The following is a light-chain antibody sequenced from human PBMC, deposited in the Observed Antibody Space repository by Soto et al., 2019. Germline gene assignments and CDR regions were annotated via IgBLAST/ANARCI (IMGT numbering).Light chain of an antibody. J-gene: IGLJ3*02. V-gene: IGLV1-40*01. CDR2: GNN. CDR1: SSNIGAPYD. CDR3: QSFDSSLSGWV. Sequence: QSVLTQPPSVSGAPGQRVTISCTGSSSNIGAPYDVHWYQQLPGSPPKLLIYGNNNRPSGVPDRFSGSKSGTSASLAITGLQAEDEADYYCQSFDSSLSGWVFGGGTKLTVL.